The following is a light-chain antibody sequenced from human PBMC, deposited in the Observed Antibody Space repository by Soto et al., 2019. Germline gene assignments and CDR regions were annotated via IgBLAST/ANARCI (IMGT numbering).Light chain of an antibody. J-gene: IGKJ4*01. CDR2: GAS. CDR1: QSVSSN. CDR3: QQYNICPLT. Sequence: EIVMTQSPATLSVSPGERATLSCRASQSVSSNLAWYQQKPGQAPRIFIYGASTRATGFPARFSGSGSGTEFTLTISSLQSEDFAVYYCQQYNICPLTFGGGTKVEIK. V-gene: IGKV3-15*01.